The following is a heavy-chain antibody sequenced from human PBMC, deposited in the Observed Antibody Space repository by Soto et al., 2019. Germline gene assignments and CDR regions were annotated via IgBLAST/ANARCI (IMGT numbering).Heavy chain of an antibody. CDR3: ARQRMAAASTIFF. Sequence: PSETLSLTCTVSGGSISSSSYYWGWVRQPPGKGLEWIGSIYYSGSTYYNPSLKSRVTISVDTSKNQFSLKLSSVTAADTAVYYCARQRMAAASTIFFWGQGTLVTVSS. V-gene: IGHV4-39*01. CDR2: IYYSGST. J-gene: IGHJ4*02. D-gene: IGHD6-13*01. CDR1: GGSISSSSYY.